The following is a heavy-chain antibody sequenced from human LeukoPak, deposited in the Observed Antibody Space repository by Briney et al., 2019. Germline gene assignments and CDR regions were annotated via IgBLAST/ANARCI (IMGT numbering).Heavy chain of an antibody. Sequence: PSQTLSLTCTVSGGSINSGSYYWSWIRQPAGKGLEWIGRIYTSGSTNYNPSLKSRVTISVDTSKNQFSLKLSSVTAADTAVYYCARVYYSSSYDYWYFDLWGRGTLVTVSS. D-gene: IGHD6-13*01. J-gene: IGHJ2*01. CDR1: GGSINSGSYY. CDR2: IYTSGST. CDR3: ARVYYSSSYDYWYFDL. V-gene: IGHV4-61*02.